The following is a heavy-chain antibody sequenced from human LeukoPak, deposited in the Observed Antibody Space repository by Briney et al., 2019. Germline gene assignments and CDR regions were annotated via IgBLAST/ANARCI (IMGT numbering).Heavy chain of an antibody. J-gene: IGHJ5*02. CDR2: INPNSGGT. CDR1: GNTFTAYY. V-gene: IGHV1-2*06. Sequence: SVRVSCKASGNTFTAYYIHWVRQAPGQGLEWMGRINPNSGGTDYAQNFRGRVTLTRDTSISTAYMDLTRLRSDDTAVYYCASDQAGSVNSFDPWGQGTLVTVSS. CDR3: ASDQAGSVNSFDP.